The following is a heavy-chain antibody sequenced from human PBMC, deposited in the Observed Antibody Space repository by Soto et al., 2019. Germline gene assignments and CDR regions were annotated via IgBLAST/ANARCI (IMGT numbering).Heavy chain of an antibody. CDR2: IRSKANNYAT. V-gene: IGHV3-73*01. CDR3: MSLVVVIATAPYLDV. CDR1: RLTFSCSA. D-gene: IGHD2-21*01. Sequence: GGSLKLTCASSRLTFSCSAMHSLRQSAGKWLEWVCRIRSKANNYATAYAASVKGRFTISRDDSTNTAYLQMNSLKTEDTAVYYCMSLVVVIATAPYLDVWGKGTTVTVSS. J-gene: IGHJ6*03.